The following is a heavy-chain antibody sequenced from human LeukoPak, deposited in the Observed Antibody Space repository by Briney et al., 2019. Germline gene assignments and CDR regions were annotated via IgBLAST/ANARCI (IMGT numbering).Heavy chain of an antibody. V-gene: IGHV4-61*05. J-gene: IGHJ6*02. D-gene: IGHD6-13*01. Sequence: SETLSLTCSVSGDSITSSNFYWAWIRQPPGKGLEWIGYIYYSGSTNYNPSLKSRVTISVDTSKNQFSLKLSSVTAADTAVYYCARAHSSSWYGTYYYYGMDVWGQGTTVTVSS. CDR3: ARAHSSSWYGTYYYYGMDV. CDR2: IYYSGST. CDR1: GDSITSSNFY.